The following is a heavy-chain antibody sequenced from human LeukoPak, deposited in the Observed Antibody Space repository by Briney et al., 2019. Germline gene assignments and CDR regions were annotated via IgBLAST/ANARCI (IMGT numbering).Heavy chain of an antibody. CDR3: ARGERYSYGYWYFDY. J-gene: IGHJ4*02. V-gene: IGHV1-69*05. D-gene: IGHD5-18*01. CDR1: GGTFISYA. Sequence: SVKVSCKASGGTFISYAISWVRQAPGQGLEWMGGIIPIFGTANYAQKFQGRVTITTDESTSTAYMELSSLRSEDTAVYYCARGERYSYGYWYFDYWGQGTLVTVSS. CDR2: IIPIFGTA.